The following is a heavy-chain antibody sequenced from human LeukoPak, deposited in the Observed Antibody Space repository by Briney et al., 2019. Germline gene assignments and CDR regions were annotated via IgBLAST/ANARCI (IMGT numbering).Heavy chain of an antibody. CDR1: GFTFSSYG. J-gene: IGHJ4*02. D-gene: IGHD3-22*01. V-gene: IGHV3-30*18. Sequence: PGGSLRLSCAASGFTFSSYGMHWVRQAPGKGLEWVAVISYDGSNKYYADSVKGRFTISRDNSKNTLYLQMNSLRAEDTAVYYCAKDVAYYYDSSGYYPGYWGQGTLVTVSS. CDR3: AKDVAYYYDSSGYYPGY. CDR2: ISYDGSNK.